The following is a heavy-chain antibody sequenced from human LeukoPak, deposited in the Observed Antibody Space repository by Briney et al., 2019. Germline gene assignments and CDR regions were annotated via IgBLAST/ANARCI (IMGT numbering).Heavy chain of an antibody. J-gene: IGHJ4*02. D-gene: IGHD6-19*01. Sequence: ASVKVSCKASGYTFTGYYMHWVRQAPGQGLECMGWINPNSGGTNYAQKFQGWVTMTRDTSISTAYMELSRLRSDDTAVYYCARGEKWLANYFDYWGQGTLVTVSS. CDR3: ARGEKWLANYFDY. CDR1: GYTFTGYY. V-gene: IGHV1-2*04. CDR2: INPNSGGT.